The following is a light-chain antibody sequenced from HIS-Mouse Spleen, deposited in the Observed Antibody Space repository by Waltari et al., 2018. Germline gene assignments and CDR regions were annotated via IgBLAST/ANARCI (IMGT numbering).Light chain of an antibody. J-gene: IGLJ2*01. CDR2: EDS. V-gene: IGLV3-10*01. Sequence: SYELTQPPSVSVSPGQTARITCSGDALPKKYAYWYQQKSGPAPVLGIHEDSKRPSGIPERFSGSSSGTMATLTISGAQVEDEADYYCYSTDSSGNHRVFGGGTKLTVL. CDR3: YSTDSSGNHRV. CDR1: ALPKKY.